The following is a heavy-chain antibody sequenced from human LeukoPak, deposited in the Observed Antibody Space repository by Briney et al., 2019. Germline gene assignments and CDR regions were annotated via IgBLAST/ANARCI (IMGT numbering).Heavy chain of an antibody. CDR2: INSDGSST. J-gene: IGHJ3*01. D-gene: IGHD7-27*01. Sequence: PGESLRLSCAASGFTFSNYWMHWVRQAPGKGLVWVSHINSDGSSTTYADFVKGRFTISRDNAKNTLYLQMNTLRAEDTAVYYCARDLQTGLAFDAWGQGTVVAVSS. CDR1: GFTFSNYW. CDR3: ARDLQTGLAFDA. V-gene: IGHV3-74*01.